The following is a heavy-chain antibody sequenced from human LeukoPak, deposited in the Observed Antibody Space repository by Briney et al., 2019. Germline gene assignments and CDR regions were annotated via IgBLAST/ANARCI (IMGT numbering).Heavy chain of an antibody. D-gene: IGHD5-24*01. CDR2: IKEDGSEK. Sequence: PGGSLRLSCAASGFTFRSSWMTWVRQAPGKGLEWVANIKEDGSEKYYVDSVKGRFTISRDNARNPLYLQINSLRAEDTAVYYCVRDQGWLQFDYWGQGTLVTVSA. CDR3: VRDQGWLQFDY. J-gene: IGHJ4*02. CDR1: GFTFRSSW. V-gene: IGHV3-7*05.